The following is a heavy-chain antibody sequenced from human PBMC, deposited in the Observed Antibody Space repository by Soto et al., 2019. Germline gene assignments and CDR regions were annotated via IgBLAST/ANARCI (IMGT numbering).Heavy chain of an antibody. CDR1: GGSISSGDYY. J-gene: IGHJ4*02. D-gene: IGHD5-18*01. CDR2: IYYSGST. Sequence: PSETLSLTCTVSGGSISSGDYYWSWIRQPPGKGLEWIGYIYYSGSTYYNPSLKSRVTISVDTSKNQFSLKLSSVTAADTAVYYCARVRRARGYSYGLFDYWGQGTLVTVSS. V-gene: IGHV4-30-4*01. CDR3: ARVRRARGYSYGLFDY.